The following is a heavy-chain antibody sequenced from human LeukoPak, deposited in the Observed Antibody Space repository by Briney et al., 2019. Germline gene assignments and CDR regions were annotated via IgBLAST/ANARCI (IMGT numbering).Heavy chain of an antibody. D-gene: IGHD3-10*01. Sequence: SETLSLTCSVSGYSISSGYYWGWIRQPPGKGLEWIGTIYHSGTTFYNPSLQSRVTISVDTSKNQFSLKLSSVTAADTAVYYCARDRYYDSGSYYNWGQGTLVTVSS. CDR2: IYHSGTT. J-gene: IGHJ4*02. V-gene: IGHV4-38-2*02. CDR3: ARDRYYDSGSYYN. CDR1: GYSISSGYY.